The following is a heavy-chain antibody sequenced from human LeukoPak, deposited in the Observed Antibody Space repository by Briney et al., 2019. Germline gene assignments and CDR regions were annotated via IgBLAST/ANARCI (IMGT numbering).Heavy chain of an antibody. CDR2: IYHSGST. D-gene: IGHD2-2*01. Sequence: SETLSLTCSVSGYSISSDYYWGWIRQPPGKGLEWIGSIYHSGSTYYNPSLKNRVTISVDTSVNQFSLNLTSVTAADTAVYYCAGQVVPAAKGNWFDPWGQGSLVTVSS. CDR1: GYSISSDYY. V-gene: IGHV4-38-2*02. J-gene: IGHJ5*02. CDR3: AGQVVPAAKGNWFDP.